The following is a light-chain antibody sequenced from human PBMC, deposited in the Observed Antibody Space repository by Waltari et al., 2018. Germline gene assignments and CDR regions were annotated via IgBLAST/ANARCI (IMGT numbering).Light chain of an antibody. V-gene: IGLV4-69*01. CDR2: VNSDGSH. CDR3: QTGGHGTWV. J-gene: IGLJ3*02. CDR1: SGHSSNV. Sequence: QLVLTQSPSASASLGASVKLTCTLSSGHSSNVIAWHQQQPEKGPRYLMKVNSDGSHSQGDKIPARFSGASSVAVHYLTIASLQSEDEADYYCQTGGHGTWVFGGGTKLTVL.